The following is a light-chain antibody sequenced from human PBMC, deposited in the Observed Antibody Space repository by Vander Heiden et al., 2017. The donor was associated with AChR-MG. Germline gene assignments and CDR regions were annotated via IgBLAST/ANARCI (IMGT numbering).Light chain of an antibody. CDR1: QSVGSY. J-gene: IGKJ2*01. CDR3: QRYDDWPYT. Sequence: EIVMTQSPATLSMSPGERATLSCRASQSVGSYLAWYQQKPGQAPRLLIYGASTRATGIPARFSGSGSGTEFTLTISSLQSEDFAVYYCQRYDDWPYTFGQGTNLEIK. V-gene: IGKV3-15*01. CDR2: GAS.